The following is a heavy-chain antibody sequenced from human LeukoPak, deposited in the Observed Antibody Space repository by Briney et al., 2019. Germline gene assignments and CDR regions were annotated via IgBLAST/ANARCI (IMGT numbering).Heavy chain of an antibody. V-gene: IGHV3-7*02. D-gene: IGHD2-21*01. CDR1: GFTFSIYW. CDR3: ETYSAFDI. Sequence: PGRSLRLSRAASGFTFSIYWMSCVRQAPGKGLEWVASIKEDGGEIHYVDSVKGRFTISRDNAKNSLYLQMNSLRAEDTAVYYCETYSAFDIWGHGTMVTVSS. J-gene: IGHJ3*02. CDR2: IKEDGGEI.